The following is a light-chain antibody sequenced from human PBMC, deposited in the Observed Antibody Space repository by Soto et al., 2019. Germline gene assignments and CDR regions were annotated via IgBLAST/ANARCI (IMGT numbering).Light chain of an antibody. V-gene: IGLV2-14*01. CDR2: EVS. Sequence: QSALTQPASVSGSPGQSITISCTGIGSDVGGYHYVSWYQQHPGKAPKLMIYEVSDRPSGVSNRFSGSKSGNTASLTISGIQAEDEADYYCSSFTTSSTYVFGTGTKVTVL. J-gene: IGLJ1*01. CDR3: SSFTTSSTYV. CDR1: GSDVGGYHY.